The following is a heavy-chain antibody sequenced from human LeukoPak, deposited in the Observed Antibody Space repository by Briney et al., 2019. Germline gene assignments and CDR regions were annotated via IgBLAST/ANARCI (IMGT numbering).Heavy chain of an antibody. J-gene: IGHJ4*02. D-gene: IGHD3-22*01. CDR3: AREGNDSSGYAYFDY. CDR2: ISLSGLT. V-gene: IGHV4-4*02. CDR1: GGSISTTNW. Sequence: SGTLSLTCGVSGGSISTTNWWSWVRQPPGQGLEWIGEISLSGLTNYSPSLNSRVTMSLDKPKNQLSLNLSSVTAADTAVYYCAREGNDSSGYAYFDYWGQGTLVTVSS.